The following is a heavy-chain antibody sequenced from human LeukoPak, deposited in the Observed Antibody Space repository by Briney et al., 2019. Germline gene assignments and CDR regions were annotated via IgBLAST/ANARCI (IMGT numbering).Heavy chain of an antibody. D-gene: IGHD3-10*01. CDR1: GFTFSSYA. V-gene: IGHV3-30-3*01. J-gene: IGHJ6*02. CDR3: ARGQVGDGDYTYYGIDV. CDR2: ISYDGSNE. Sequence: PGGSLRLSCAASGFTFSSYAMHWVRQAPVKGLEWVALISYDGSNEYYADSVKGRFTISRDNSKNTLYLQMNSLRAEDTAVYYCARGQVGDGDYTYYGIDVWGQGTTVTVSS.